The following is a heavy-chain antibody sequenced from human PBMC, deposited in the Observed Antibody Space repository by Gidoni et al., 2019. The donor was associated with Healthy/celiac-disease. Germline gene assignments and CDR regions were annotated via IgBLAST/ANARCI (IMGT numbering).Heavy chain of an antibody. J-gene: IGHJ6*02. D-gene: IGHD1-7*01. CDR1: GFSLSTSGMC. CDR3: ARIRRDNWNYSLWEYYYYGMDV. CDR2: IDWDDDK. V-gene: IGHV2-70*01. Sequence: QVTLRESGPALVKPTQTLTLTCTFSGFSLSTSGMCVSWIRQPPGKALEWLALIDWDDDKYYSTSLKTRLTISKDTSKNQVVLTMTNMDPVDTATYYCARIRRDNWNYSLWEYYYYGMDVWGQGTTVTVSS.